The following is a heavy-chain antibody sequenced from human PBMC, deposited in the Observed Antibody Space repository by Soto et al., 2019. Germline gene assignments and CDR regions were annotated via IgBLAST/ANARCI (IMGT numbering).Heavy chain of an antibody. V-gene: IGHV3-23*01. CDR2: IDSGGGST. Sequence: EVQLLVSGGGSVQPGGSLRLSCAASGFSFSNYAMSWVRQAPGTRLEWVSAIDSGGGSTYYAASVKGRFSISRDNCMKTLYLQMNSLRAEDTAIYYCTKEHSNYPDNWFDPWGQGTVVTVSS. CDR3: TKEHSNYPDNWFDP. D-gene: IGHD4-4*01. J-gene: IGHJ5*02. CDR1: GFSFSNYA.